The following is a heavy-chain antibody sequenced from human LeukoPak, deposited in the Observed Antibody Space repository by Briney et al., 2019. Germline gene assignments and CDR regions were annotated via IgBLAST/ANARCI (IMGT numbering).Heavy chain of an antibody. CDR3: ARVASVDVWSGFAYYYYYMDV. J-gene: IGHJ6*03. V-gene: IGHV3-48*03. D-gene: IGHD3-3*01. Sequence: GGSLRLSCAASGFTFSSYKMSWVRQAPGKGLEWVSYISSSGSTIYYADSVKGRFTISRDSAKNSLYLQMNCLRAEDTAVYYCARVASVDVWSGFAYYYYYMDVWGKGTTVTVSS. CDR1: GFTFSSYK. CDR2: ISSSGSTI.